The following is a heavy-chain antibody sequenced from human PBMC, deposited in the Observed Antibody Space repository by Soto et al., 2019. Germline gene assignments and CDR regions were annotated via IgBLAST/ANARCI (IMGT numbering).Heavy chain of an antibody. D-gene: IGHD3-3*01. J-gene: IGHJ4*02. CDR3: ARGVFSLLRFWDPTAAPIDY. CDR2: MNPNSGNT. Sequence: ASVKVSCKASGYTFTSYDINWVRQATGQGLEWMGWMNPNSGNTGYAQKFQGRVAMTRNTSISTAYMELSSLRSEDTAVYYCARGVFSLLRFWDPTAAPIDYWGQGTLVTVSS. V-gene: IGHV1-8*01. CDR1: GYTFTSYD.